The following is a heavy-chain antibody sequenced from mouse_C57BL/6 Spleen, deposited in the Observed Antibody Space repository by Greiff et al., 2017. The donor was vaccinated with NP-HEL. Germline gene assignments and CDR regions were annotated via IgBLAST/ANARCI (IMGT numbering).Heavy chain of an antibody. V-gene: IGHV1-53*01. CDR3: ARWANWDPSYAMDY. D-gene: IGHD4-1*01. CDR2: INPSNGGT. CDR1: GYTFTSYW. J-gene: IGHJ4*01. Sequence: QVQLQPGTGLVKPGASVKLSCKASGYTFTSYWMHWVKQRPGQGLEWIGNINPSNGGTNYNEKFKSKATLTVDKSSSTAYMQLSSLTSEDSAVYYCARWANWDPSYAMDYWGQGTSVTVSS.